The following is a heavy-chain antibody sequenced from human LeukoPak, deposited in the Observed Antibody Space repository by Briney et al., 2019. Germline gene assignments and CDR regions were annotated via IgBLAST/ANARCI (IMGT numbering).Heavy chain of an antibody. CDR3: ARAQYGDAFDI. CDR2: VYSGGTT. D-gene: IGHD4-17*01. CDR1: GSTVSTNY. Sequence: GGSLRLSCAASGSTVSTNYISWVRQAPGEGLEWVSVVYSGGTTYYADSVKGRFTITRDNAKNTLYLQMNSLRAEDTAVYYCARAQYGDAFDIWGQGTMVTVSS. J-gene: IGHJ3*02. V-gene: IGHV3-53*01.